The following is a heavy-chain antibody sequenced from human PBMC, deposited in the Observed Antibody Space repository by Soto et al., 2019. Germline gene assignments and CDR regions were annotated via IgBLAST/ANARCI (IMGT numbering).Heavy chain of an antibody. CDR1: GYSFAGYW. D-gene: IGHD3-22*01. CDR2: IDPSDSQT. Sequence: ESLKISCKGSGYSFAGYWITWVRQKPGKGLEWMGRIDPSDSQTYYSPSFRGHVTISVTKSITTVFLQWSSLRASDTAMYYCARQIYDSDTGPNFQYYFDSWGQGTPVTVSS. CDR3: ARQIYDSDTGPNFQYYFDS. J-gene: IGHJ4*02. V-gene: IGHV5-10-1*01.